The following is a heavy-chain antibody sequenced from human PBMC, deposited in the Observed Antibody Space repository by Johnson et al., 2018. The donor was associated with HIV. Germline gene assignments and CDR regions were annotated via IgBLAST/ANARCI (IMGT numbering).Heavy chain of an antibody. D-gene: IGHD5-24*01. CDR2: IFSGGST. Sequence: VQLVESGGGLIQPGGSLRLSCAASGFTVSSNYMSWVRQAPGKGLEWVSVIFSGGSTYYADSVKGSFTISRDNSKNTLYRQMNSLRAEDTAVYYCARACRDGYTCDAFDIWGQGTMVTVSS. CDR3: ARACRDGYTCDAFDI. J-gene: IGHJ3*02. V-gene: IGHV3-53*01. CDR1: GFTVSSNY.